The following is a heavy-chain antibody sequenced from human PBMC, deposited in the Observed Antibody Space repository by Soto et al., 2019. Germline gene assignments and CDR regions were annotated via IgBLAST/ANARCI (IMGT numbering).Heavy chain of an antibody. CDR3: AREVGYYDILTGYYDQRNWFDP. D-gene: IGHD3-9*01. CDR1: GGSISSGGYS. J-gene: IGHJ5*02. CDR2: IYHSVST. Sequence: PSETLSLTCAVSGGSISSGGYSWSWIRQPPGKGLEYIGYIYHSVSTYYNPSLKSRVTISVDRSKNQFSLRAEDTAVYYCAREVGYYDILTGYYDQRNWFDPWGQGTLVTVSS. V-gene: IGHV4-30-2*01.